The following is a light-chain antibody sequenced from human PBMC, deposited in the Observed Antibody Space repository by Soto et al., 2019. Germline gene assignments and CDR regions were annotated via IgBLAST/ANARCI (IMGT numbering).Light chain of an antibody. J-gene: IGKJ1*01. CDR3: QQYKKYPRT. CDR1: QSIGTN. Sequence: DIQMTQSPSSLSVSIGDRVTLTCRASQSIGTNLNWYQQGPGQAPKLLIYAVSSLQSGVSSRVRGSGYGTDLTITISSMQHDDVATDLCQQYKKYPRTFGQGTKVDIK. CDR2: AVS. V-gene: IGKV1-39*01.